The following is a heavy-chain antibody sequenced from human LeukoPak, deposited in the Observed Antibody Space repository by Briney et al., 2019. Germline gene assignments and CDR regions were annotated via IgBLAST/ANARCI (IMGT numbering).Heavy chain of an antibody. Sequence: TGGSLRLSCAASGFTFSSYGMHWVRQAPGKGLEWLGIIYYDGSNKYYADSVKGRFTISRDNSKNTLYLQMNSLRAEDTAVYYCARPESPGYYDLPGGTQDYWGQGTLVTVSS. CDR1: GFTFSSYG. CDR3: ARPESPGYYDLPGGTQDY. V-gene: IGHV3-30*03. CDR2: IYYDGSNK. J-gene: IGHJ4*02. D-gene: IGHD3-3*01.